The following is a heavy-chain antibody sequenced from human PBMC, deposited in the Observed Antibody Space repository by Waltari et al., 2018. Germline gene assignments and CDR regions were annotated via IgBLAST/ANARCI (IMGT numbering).Heavy chain of an antibody. D-gene: IGHD4-17*01. V-gene: IGHV3-23*01. Sequence: EVQLLESGGGLVQPGGSLRLSCAASGFTFSSYAMRWVRQAPGKGLEWVSAISGSGGSTYYADSVKGRFTISRDNSKNTLYLQMNSLRAEDTAVYYCARQGYGDYDNWFDPWGQGTLVTVSS. CDR2: ISGSGGST. J-gene: IGHJ5*02. CDR1: GFTFSSYA. CDR3: ARQGYGDYDNWFDP.